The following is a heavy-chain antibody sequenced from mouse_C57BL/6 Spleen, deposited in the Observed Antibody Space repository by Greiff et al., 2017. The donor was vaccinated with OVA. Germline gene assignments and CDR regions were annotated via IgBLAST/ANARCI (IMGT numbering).Heavy chain of an antibody. CDR3: TTVVATSYFDY. CDR2: IDPETGGT. V-gene: IGHV1-15*01. Sequence: LQESGAELVRPGASVTLSCKASGYTFTDYEMHWVKQTPVHGLEWIGAIDPETGGTAYNQKFKGKAILTADKSSSTAYMELRSLTSEDSAVYYCTTVVATSYFDYWGQGTTLTVSS. J-gene: IGHJ2*01. CDR1: GYTFTDYE. D-gene: IGHD1-1*01.